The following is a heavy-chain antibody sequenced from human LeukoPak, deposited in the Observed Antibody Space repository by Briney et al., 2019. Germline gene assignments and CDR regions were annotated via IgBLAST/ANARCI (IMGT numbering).Heavy chain of an antibody. CDR3: ASCSSSSCYAFDY. V-gene: IGHV4-39*01. CDR1: GGSISSSSYY. CDR2: IYYSGST. Sequence: SETLSLTCTVSGGSISSSSYYWGWLRQPPGKGLEWIGSIYYSGSTYYNPSLRSRVTISVDTSKNQFSLKLSSVTAADTAVYYCASCSSSSCYAFDYWGQGTLVTVSS. D-gene: IGHD2-2*01. J-gene: IGHJ4*02.